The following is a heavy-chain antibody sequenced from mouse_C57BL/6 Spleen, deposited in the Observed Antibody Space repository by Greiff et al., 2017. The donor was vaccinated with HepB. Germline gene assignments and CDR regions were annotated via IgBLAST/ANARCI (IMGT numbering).Heavy chain of an antibody. CDR2: INPNNGGT. D-gene: IGHD5-1*01. V-gene: IGHV1-18*01. CDR1: GYTFTDYN. J-gene: IGHJ2*01. CDR3: ARRRTGYLDYFDY. Sequence: EVQVVESGPELVKPGASVKIPCKASGYTFTDYNMDWVKQSHGKSLEWIGDINPNNGGTIYNQKFKGKATLTVDKSSSTAYMELRSLTSEDTAVYYCARRRTGYLDYFDYWGQGTTLTVSS.